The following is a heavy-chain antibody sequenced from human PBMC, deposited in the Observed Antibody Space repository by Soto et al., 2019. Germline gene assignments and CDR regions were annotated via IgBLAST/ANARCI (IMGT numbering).Heavy chain of an antibody. CDR2: ISGSGGST. J-gene: IGHJ5*02. CDR3: QKEVHDTAKNGHWFEP. Sequence: PGGSLRLSCAASGFTFSSYAMSWVRQAPGKGLEWVSAISGSGGSTYYADSVKGRFTISRDNSKNTLYLQMNSLRAEDTAVYYCQKEVHDTAKNGHWFEPWGQGTLVTVSS. CDR1: GFTFSSYA. D-gene: IGHD5-18*01. V-gene: IGHV3-23*01.